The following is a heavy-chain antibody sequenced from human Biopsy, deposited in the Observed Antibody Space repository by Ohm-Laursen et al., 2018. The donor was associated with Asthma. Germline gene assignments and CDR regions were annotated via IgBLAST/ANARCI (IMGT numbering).Heavy chain of an antibody. CDR3: AKRRGYSGHDNDY. CDR1: GFSFADCA. Sequence: SLRLSCAASGFSFADCAMHWVRQAPGKGLEWVSSISWNSGNIDYAVSVKGRFTISRDNSKNTLYLQMNSLRTEDTAVYYCAKRRGYSGHDNDYWGQGTLVSVSS. J-gene: IGHJ4*02. V-gene: IGHV3-9*01. CDR2: ISWNSGNI. D-gene: IGHD5-12*01.